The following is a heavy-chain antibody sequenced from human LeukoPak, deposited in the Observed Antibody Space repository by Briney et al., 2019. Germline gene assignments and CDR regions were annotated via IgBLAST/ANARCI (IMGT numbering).Heavy chain of an antibody. CDR2: VDHGGSS. CDR3: ARGSNYYDSSGYYGARPDHFQH. Sequence: SETLSLTCAVYNGPFSGYYWSWIRQSPGKGLEWLGEVDHGGSSNYNPSLKSRVTISVDTSKNQFSLKLTSVTAADTAVYYCARGSNYYDSSGYYGARPDHFQHWGQGTLVTVSS. CDR1: NGPFSGYY. V-gene: IGHV4-34*01. D-gene: IGHD3-22*01. J-gene: IGHJ1*01.